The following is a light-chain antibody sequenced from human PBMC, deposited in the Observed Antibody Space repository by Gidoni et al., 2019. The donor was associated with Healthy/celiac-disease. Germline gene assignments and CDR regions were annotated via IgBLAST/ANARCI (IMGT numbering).Light chain of an antibody. CDR3: QQSYSTPLT. CDR2: AAS. CDR1: PSISSY. V-gene: IGKV1-39*01. Sequence: DIQMTQSPSSLYASVGDRVTITCRASPSISSYLNWYQQKPGKAPKLLIYAASSLQSVVPSRFSCSVSGTDFTLTISSRQPEDFATYYCQQSYSTPLTFGGGTKVEIK. J-gene: IGKJ4*01.